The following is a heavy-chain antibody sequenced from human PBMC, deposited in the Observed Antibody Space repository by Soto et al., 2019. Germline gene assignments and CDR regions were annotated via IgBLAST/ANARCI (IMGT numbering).Heavy chain of an antibody. Sequence: GGSLRLSCAATGFTFRNYAMSWVRQAPGKGLEWVSAVGDSGGSTYYADSVKGRFTISRDNSKNTLYLQMNSLRAEDTAVYYCASDRNWDDSSGYFDYWGQGTLVTVSS. D-gene: IGHD3-22*01. CDR1: GFTFRNYA. V-gene: IGHV3-23*01. CDR2: VGDSGGST. CDR3: ASDRNWDDSSGYFDY. J-gene: IGHJ4*02.